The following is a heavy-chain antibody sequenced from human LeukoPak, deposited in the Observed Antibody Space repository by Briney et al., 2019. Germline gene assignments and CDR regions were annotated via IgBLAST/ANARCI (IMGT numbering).Heavy chain of an antibody. V-gene: IGHV3-30*02. D-gene: IGHD3-3*01. J-gene: IGHJ4*02. Sequence: FIRYDGSNKYYADSVKGRFTISRDNSKNTLYLQMNSLRAEDTAVYYCAKDRDFWSGYYADYWGQGTLVTVSS. CDR2: IRYDGSNK. CDR3: AKDRDFWSGYYADY.